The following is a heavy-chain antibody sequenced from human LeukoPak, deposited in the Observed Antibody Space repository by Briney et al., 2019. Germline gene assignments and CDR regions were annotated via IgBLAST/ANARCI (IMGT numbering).Heavy chain of an antibody. D-gene: IGHD1-1*01. CDR3: ARRAYSTAYWKHFDS. J-gene: IGHJ4*02. CDR2: INHSGTS. V-gene: IGHV4-34*01. CDR1: GGSFSDYY. Sequence: SETLSLTCGVYGGSFSDYYWSWIRQPPGKGLEWIGEINHSGTSNYNPSLKSRVTISIDTSKNQFSLKLNSVTAADTAVYFCARRAYSTAYWKHFDSWGQGTLVTASS.